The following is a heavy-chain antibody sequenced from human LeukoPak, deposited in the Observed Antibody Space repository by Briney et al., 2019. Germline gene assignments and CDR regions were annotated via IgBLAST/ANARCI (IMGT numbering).Heavy chain of an antibody. CDR1: GYTFTSYD. CDR3: AVGGWELLRRSNDFDY. V-gene: IGHV1-8*01. Sequence: ASVKLSCTASGYTFTSYDINWVRQATGQGLEWMGWMNPNSGNTGYAQKFQGRVTMTRNTSISTAYMELSSLRSEDTAVYYCAVGGWELLRRSNDFDYWGQGTLVTVSS. D-gene: IGHD1-26*01. J-gene: IGHJ4*02. CDR2: MNPNSGNT.